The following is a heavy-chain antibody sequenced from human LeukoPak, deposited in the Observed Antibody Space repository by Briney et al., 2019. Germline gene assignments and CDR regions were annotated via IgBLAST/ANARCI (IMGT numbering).Heavy chain of an antibody. V-gene: IGHV4-31*03. J-gene: IGHJ3*02. Sequence: SQTLSLTCTVSGGSISSGGYYWSWIRQHPGKGLEWIGYIYYSGSTYYNPSLKSRVTISVDTSKNQFSLKLSSVTAADTAVYYCARSWGSMIVDVFDIWGQGTMVIVSS. D-gene: IGHD3-22*01. CDR1: GGSISSGGYY. CDR3: ARSWGSMIVDVFDI. CDR2: IYYSGST.